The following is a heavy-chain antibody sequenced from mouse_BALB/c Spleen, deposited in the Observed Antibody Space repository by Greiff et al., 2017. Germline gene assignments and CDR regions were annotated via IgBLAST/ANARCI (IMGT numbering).Heavy chain of an antibody. CDR3: AREASSGPWFAY. D-gene: IGHD3-1*01. J-gene: IGHJ3*01. CDR1: GYTFTSYW. Sequence: QVQLQQPGAELVKPGASVKLSCKASGYTFTSYWMHWVKQRPGQGLEWIGEINPSNGRTNYNEKFKSKATLTVDKSSSTAYMQLSSLTPEDSAVYYCAREASSGPWFAYWGQGTLVTVSA. CDR2: INPSNGRT. V-gene: IGHV1S81*02.